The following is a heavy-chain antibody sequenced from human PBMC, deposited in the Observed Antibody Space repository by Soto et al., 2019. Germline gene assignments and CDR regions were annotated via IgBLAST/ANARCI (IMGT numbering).Heavy chain of an antibody. Sequence: PGESLKISCKGSGYSFTSYWIGWVRQMPGKGLEWMGIIYPGDSDTRYSPSFQGQVTISADKSISTAYLQWSSLKASDTAMYYCARHSDDTAMANPFDYWGQGTLVTVSS. J-gene: IGHJ4*02. CDR2: IYPGDSDT. D-gene: IGHD5-18*01. CDR3: ARHSDDTAMANPFDY. CDR1: GYSFTSYW. V-gene: IGHV5-51*01.